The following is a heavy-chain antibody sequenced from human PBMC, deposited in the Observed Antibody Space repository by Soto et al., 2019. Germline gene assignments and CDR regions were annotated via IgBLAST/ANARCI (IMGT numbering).Heavy chain of an antibody. V-gene: IGHV3-23*01. CDR3: AKDTYCSGGFCSTAFDF. J-gene: IGHJ4*02. Sequence: GGSLRLSCAASGFTFSNYAMNWVRQAPGKGLEWVSGITDGGGSTYYADSVKGRFTISRDNSKNTLYLQMNSLRAEDTAVYYCAKDTYCSGGFCSTAFDFWGQGTLVTVSS. CDR1: GFTFSNYA. D-gene: IGHD2-15*01. CDR2: ITDGGGST.